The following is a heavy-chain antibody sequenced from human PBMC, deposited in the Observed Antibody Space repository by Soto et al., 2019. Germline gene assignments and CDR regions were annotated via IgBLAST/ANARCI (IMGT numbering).Heavy chain of an antibody. CDR3: AKARKGRQWGCYFDY. Sequence: GGSLRLSCAASGFTFSSYAMSWVRQAPGKGLEWVSAISGSGGSTYYADSVKGRFTISRDNSKNTLYLQMNSLRAEDTAVYYCAKARKGRQWGCYFDYWGQGTLVTVSS. CDR2: ISGSGGST. V-gene: IGHV3-23*01. D-gene: IGHD6-19*01. CDR1: GFTFSSYA. J-gene: IGHJ4*02.